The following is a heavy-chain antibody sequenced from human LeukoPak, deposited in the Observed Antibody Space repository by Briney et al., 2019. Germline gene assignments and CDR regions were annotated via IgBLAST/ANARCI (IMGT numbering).Heavy chain of an antibody. J-gene: IGHJ3*02. V-gene: IGHV4-61*01. D-gene: IGHD1-1*01. CDR3: AREENGWNGSDDAFDI. CDR2: IYYSGST. CDR1: GGSVSSGSYY. Sequence: SETLSLTCTVSGGSVSSGSYYWSWIRQPPGKGLEWIGYIYYSGSTNYSPSLKSRVTISVDTSKNQFSLKLSSVTAADTAVYYCAREENGWNGSDDAFDIWGQGTMVTVSS.